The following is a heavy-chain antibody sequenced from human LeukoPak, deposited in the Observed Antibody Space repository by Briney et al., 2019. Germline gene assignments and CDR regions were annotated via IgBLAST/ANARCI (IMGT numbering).Heavy chain of an antibody. CDR3: ARGNFGYSGYDYGDYEDY. CDR1: GFTFSSYE. CDR2: SNSDETTI. J-gene: IGHJ4*02. Sequence: GGSLRLSCAASGFTFSSYEMDWVRQAPGKGLEWVSHSNSDETTIYYADSVKGRFTISRDNSKNTLYLQMNSLRAEDTAVYYCARGNFGYSGYDYGDYEDYWGQGTLVTVSS. V-gene: IGHV3-48*03. D-gene: IGHD5-12*01.